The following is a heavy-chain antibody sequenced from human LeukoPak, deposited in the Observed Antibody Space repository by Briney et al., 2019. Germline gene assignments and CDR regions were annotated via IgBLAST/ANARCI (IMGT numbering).Heavy chain of an antibody. J-gene: IGHJ6*02. CDR2: INTYTGNP. D-gene: IGHD6-13*01. Sequence: GASVKVSCKASGYTLTSYAMNWVRQAPGQGLEWMGWINTYTGNPRYAQGFTGRFVFSSDTSVSTAYLQINSLKAEDTAVYYCAREAYSSSWDVYGADVWGQGTTVTVSS. CDR1: GYTLTSYA. V-gene: IGHV7-4-1*02. CDR3: AREAYSSSWDVYGADV.